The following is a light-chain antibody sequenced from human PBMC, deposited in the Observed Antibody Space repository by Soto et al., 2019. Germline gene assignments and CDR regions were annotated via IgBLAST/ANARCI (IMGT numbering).Light chain of an antibody. V-gene: IGKV1-9*01. J-gene: IGKJ1*01. CDR3: QQLNNYPRT. CDR1: QGISSY. Sequence: DIQLTQSPSFLSASFGDRVTITCGASQGISSYLAWYQQKPGKAPKLLISTASTLQSGVPSRFSGSGSGTEFTLTISSLQTEDFATYYRQQLNNYPRTFGQGTKVDIK. CDR2: TAS.